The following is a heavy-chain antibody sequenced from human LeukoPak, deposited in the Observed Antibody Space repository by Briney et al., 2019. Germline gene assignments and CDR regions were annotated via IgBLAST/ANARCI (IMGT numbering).Heavy chain of an antibody. CDR3: ARENSAGGYSGFLFDY. J-gene: IGHJ4*02. Sequence: GASVKVSCKASGGTFSSYAISWVRQAPGQGLEWMGGIIPIFGTANYAQKFQGRVTITADESTSTAYMELSSLRSEDTAVYYCARENSAGGYSGFLFDYWGQGTLVTVSS. CDR2: IIPIFGTA. CDR1: GGTFSSYA. D-gene: IGHD3-22*01. V-gene: IGHV1-69*13.